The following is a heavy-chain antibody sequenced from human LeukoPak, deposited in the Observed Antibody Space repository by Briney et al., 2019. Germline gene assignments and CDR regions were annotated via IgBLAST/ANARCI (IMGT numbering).Heavy chain of an antibody. V-gene: IGHV3-23*01. CDR1: GFTFSSYA. J-gene: IGHJ4*02. D-gene: IGHD3-3*01. CDR3: AKEGPVLRFLEWLAPYYFDY. CDR2: ISGSGGST. Sequence: GGSLRLSCAASGFTFSSYAMSWVRQAPGKGLEWVSAISGSGGSTYYADSVKGRFTISRDNSKNTLYLQMNSLRAKDTAVYYCAKEGPVLRFLEWLAPYYFDYWGQGTLVTVSS.